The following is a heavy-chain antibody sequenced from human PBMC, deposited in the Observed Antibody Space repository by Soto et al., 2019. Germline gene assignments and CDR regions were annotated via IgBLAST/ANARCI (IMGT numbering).Heavy chain of an antibody. V-gene: IGHV1-69*12. J-gene: IGHJ6*02. CDR3: ASQQLGPSYYYGMDV. CDR2: IIPIFGTA. D-gene: IGHD6-6*01. Sequence: QVQLVQSGAEVKKPGSSVKGSCKASGGTFSSYAISWVRQAPGQGLEWMGGIIPIFGTANYAQKFQGRDTITEDESTSTADREQSSLRSEETAVYYCASQQLGPSYYYGMDVWGQGTTVTVS. CDR1: GGTFSSYA.